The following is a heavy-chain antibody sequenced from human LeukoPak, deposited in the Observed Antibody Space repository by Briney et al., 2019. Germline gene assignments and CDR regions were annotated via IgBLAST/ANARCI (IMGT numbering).Heavy chain of an antibody. J-gene: IGHJ4*02. Sequence: SETLSLTCTVSGGSINSYYWSWIRQPPGKGLEWIGEINHSGSTNYNPSLKSRVTISVDTSKNQFSLKLSSVTAADTAVYYCAREVFDSSGYSHFDYWGQGTLVTVSS. CDR3: AREVFDSSGYSHFDY. D-gene: IGHD3-22*01. CDR2: INHSGST. V-gene: IGHV4-34*01. CDR1: GGSINSYY.